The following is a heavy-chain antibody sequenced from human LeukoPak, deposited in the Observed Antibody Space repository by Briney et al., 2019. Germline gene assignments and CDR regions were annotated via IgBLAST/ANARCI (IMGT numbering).Heavy chain of an antibody. Sequence: GGSLRLSCAASGFTFSSYAMHWVRQAPGKGLEWVAVISYDGSNKYYADSVKGRFTISRDNSKNTLYLQMNSLRAEDTAVYYCAKSGGIKWELLDFDYWGQGTLVTVSS. D-gene: IGHD1-26*01. CDR2: ISYDGSNK. CDR1: GFTFSSYA. V-gene: IGHV3-30-3*02. CDR3: AKSGGIKWELLDFDY. J-gene: IGHJ4*02.